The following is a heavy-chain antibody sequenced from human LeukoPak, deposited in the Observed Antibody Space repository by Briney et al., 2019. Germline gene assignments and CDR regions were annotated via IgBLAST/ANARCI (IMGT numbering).Heavy chain of an antibody. J-gene: IGHJ3*02. D-gene: IGHD1-26*01. CDR2: IYTSGST. CDR3: AREIRVGATLFTQGRWAFDI. CDR1: GGSISSGSYY. Sequence: PSETLSLTCTVSGGSISSGSYYWSWIRQPAGKGLEWIGRIYTSGSTNYNPSLKSRVTISVDTSKNQFSLKLSSVTAADTAVYYCAREIRVGATLFTQGRWAFDIWGQGTMVTVSS. V-gene: IGHV4-61*02.